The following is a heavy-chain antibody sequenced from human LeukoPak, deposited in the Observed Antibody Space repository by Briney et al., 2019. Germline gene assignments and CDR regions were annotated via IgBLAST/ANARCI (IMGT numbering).Heavy chain of an antibody. CDR2: IIPIFGTA. J-gene: IGHJ3*02. D-gene: IGHD3-22*01. CDR3: ARGAYYYDSSGSYDAFDI. V-gene: IGHV1-69*13. Sequence: SVKVSCKASGYTFTSYGISWVRQAPGQGLEWMGGIIPIFGTANYAQKFQGRVTITADESTSTAYMELSSLRSEDTAVYYCARGAYYYDSSGSYDAFDIWGQGTMVTVSS. CDR1: GYTFTSYG.